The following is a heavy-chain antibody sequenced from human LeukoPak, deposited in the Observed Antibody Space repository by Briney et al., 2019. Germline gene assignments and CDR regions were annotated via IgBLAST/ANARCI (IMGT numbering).Heavy chain of an antibody. CDR3: TTDPQCSGGDCYYFDY. V-gene: IGHV3-15*01. D-gene: IGHD2-21*02. CDR1: GFTFSNAW. Sequence: GGSLRLSCAASGFTFSNAWMSWVRQAPGKGLEWVGRIKSKTDGGTTDYPAPVKGRFTISRDDSKNTLYLQMDSLKTEDTAVYYCTTDPQCSGGDCYYFDYWGQGSLVTVSS. CDR2: IKSKTDGGTT. J-gene: IGHJ4*02.